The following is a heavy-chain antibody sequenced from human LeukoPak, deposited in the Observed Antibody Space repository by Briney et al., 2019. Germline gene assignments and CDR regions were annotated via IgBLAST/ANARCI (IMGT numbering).Heavy chain of an antibody. CDR2: ICGDDGKS. D-gene: IGHD2-21*01. CDR3: AKGRTASCYSPFDY. V-gene: IGHV3-23*01. J-gene: IGHJ4*02. CDR1: GFTFSSYS. Sequence: PGGSLRLSCAASGFTFSSYSMNWVRQAPGKGPEWVSGICGDDGKSHYADSVKGRFSISRDISKNTLYLQVNSLRAEDTAVYYCAKGRTASCYSPFDYWGQGTLVTVSS.